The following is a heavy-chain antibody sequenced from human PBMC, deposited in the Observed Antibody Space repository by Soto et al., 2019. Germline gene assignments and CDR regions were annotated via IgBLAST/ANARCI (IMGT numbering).Heavy chain of an antibody. CDR3: AKSLNINWKNWFDP. J-gene: IGHJ5*02. CDR1: GFXXXXXA. V-gene: IGHV3-23*01. CDR2: TSDSGGRT. D-gene: IGHD1-1*01. Sequence: QLLESGGGXXXXGGSXXLSCAASGFXXXXXAMNXXXQAPGKGLEWVSLTSDSGGRTYYADSVKGRFTISRDNSKNTLYLQMNSLRAEDTAVYYCAKSLNINWKNWFDPWGQGTLVTVSS.